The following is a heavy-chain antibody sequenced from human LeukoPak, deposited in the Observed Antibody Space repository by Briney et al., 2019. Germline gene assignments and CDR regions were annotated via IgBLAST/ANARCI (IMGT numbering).Heavy chain of an antibody. J-gene: IGHJ4*02. Sequence: SETVSLTCAVYGGSFSGYYWSWIRQPPGKGLEWIGEINHSGSTNYNPSLKSRVTISVDTSKNQFSLKLSSVTAADTAVYYCARGTERDVLPAANSFDYWGQGTLVTVSS. D-gene: IGHD2-2*01. CDR3: ARGTERDVLPAANSFDY. CDR2: INHSGST. V-gene: IGHV4-34*01. CDR1: GGSFSGYY.